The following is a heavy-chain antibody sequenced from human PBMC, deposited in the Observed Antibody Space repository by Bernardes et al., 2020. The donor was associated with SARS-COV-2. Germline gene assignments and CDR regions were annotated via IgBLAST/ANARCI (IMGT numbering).Heavy chain of an antibody. CDR2: FDPEDGET. Sequence: ASVKVSCKASGYTFTSYGISWVRQAPGKGLEWMGGFDPEDGETIYAQKFQGRVTMTEDTSTDTAYMELSSLRSEDTAVYYCATGPYDFWSGPNWFDPWGQGTLVTVSS. CDR1: GYTFTSYG. V-gene: IGHV1-24*01. J-gene: IGHJ5*02. CDR3: ATGPYDFWSGPNWFDP. D-gene: IGHD3-3*01.